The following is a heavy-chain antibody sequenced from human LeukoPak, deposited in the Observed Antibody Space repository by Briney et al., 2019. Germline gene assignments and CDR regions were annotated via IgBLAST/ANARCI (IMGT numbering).Heavy chain of an antibody. CDR3: TTAADDCSGGSCYSESDSYFGY. V-gene: IGHV3-15*01. CDR1: GFTFSNAW. D-gene: IGHD2-15*01. J-gene: IGHJ4*02. CDR2: IKSKTDGGTT. Sequence: PGGSLRLSCAASGFTFSNAWMSWVRQAPGKGLEWVGRIKSKTDGGTTDYAAPVKGRFTISRDDSKNTLYLQMNSLKTEDTAVYYCTTAADDCSGGSCYSESDSYFGYWGQGTLVTVSS.